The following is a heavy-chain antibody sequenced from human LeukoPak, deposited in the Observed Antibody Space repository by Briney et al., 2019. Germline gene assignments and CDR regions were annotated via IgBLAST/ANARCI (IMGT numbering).Heavy chain of an antibody. CDR2: ISGSSIYI. Sequence: GGSLRLSCAASGFNFSTSSMNWVRQAPGKGLEWVSSISGSSIYILYADSVKGRFTISRDDARSSLYLQMNSLRAEDTAVYYCAKSETRGNTDFDYWGQGTLVTVSS. J-gene: IGHJ4*02. D-gene: IGHD2/OR15-2a*01. CDR1: GFNFSTSS. V-gene: IGHV3-21*01. CDR3: AKSETRGNTDFDY.